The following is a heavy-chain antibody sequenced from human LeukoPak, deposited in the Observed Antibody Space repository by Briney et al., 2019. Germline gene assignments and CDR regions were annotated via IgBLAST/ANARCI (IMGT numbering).Heavy chain of an antibody. CDR2: INWNGGST. J-gene: IGHJ4*02. CDR3: ARDTYSYGSPSDY. Sequence: PGGSLRLSCAASGFTFDDYGMRCVRQAPGKGLECVSGINWNGGSTGYADSVKGRFTISRDNAKNSLYLQMNSLRAEDTALYYCARDTYSYGSPSDYWGQGTLVTVSS. CDR1: GFTFDDYG. V-gene: IGHV3-20*04. D-gene: IGHD5-18*01.